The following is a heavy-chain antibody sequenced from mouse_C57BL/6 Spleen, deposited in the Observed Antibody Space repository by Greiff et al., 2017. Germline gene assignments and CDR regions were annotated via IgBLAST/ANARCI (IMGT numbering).Heavy chain of an antibody. Sequence: LVESGAELARPGASVKLSCKASGYTFTSYGISWVKQRTGQGLEWIGEIYPRSGNTYYNEKFKGKATLTADKSSSTAYMELRSLTSEDSAVYFCAREGGNYVRAMDYWGQGTSVTVSS. V-gene: IGHV1-81*01. J-gene: IGHJ4*01. CDR3: AREGGNYVRAMDY. CDR2: IYPRSGNT. D-gene: IGHD2-1*01. CDR1: GYTFTSYG.